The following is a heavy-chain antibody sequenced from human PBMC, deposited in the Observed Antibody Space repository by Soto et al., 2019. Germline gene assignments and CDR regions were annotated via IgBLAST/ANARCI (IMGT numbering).Heavy chain of an antibody. CDR3: ARDLYYYDSSGYSGQNDY. Sequence: QVQLVESGGGVVQPGRSLRLSCAASGFTFSSYAMHWVRQAPGKGLEWVAVISYDGSNKYYADSVKGRFTISRDNSKNTLYLQMNSLRAEDTAVYYCARDLYYYDSSGYSGQNDYWGQGTLVTGSS. V-gene: IGHV3-30-3*01. CDR2: ISYDGSNK. CDR1: GFTFSSYA. J-gene: IGHJ4*02. D-gene: IGHD3-22*01.